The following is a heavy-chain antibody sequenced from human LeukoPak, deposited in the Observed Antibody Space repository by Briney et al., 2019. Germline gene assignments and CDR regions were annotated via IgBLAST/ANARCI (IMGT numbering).Heavy chain of an antibody. D-gene: IGHD2-8*01. CDR1: GFTFRSDS. Sequence: PGGSLRLACAAAGFTFRSDSMNSVCQAPGGGRGWVSYVSISSSAIYYADSVKGRLTISRDNAKNSLYLQMNSLRAEDTVLYYCARTKPIVLMVYALEFYYMDVWGKGTTVTVSS. CDR3: ARTKPIVLMVYALEFYYMDV. V-gene: IGHV3-48*01. J-gene: IGHJ6*03. CDR2: VSISSSAI.